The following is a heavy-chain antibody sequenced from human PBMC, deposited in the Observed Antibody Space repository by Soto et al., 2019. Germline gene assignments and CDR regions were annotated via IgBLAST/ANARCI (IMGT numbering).Heavy chain of an antibody. CDR3: ARGLYSSSWAPLY. D-gene: IGHD6-13*01. Sequence: SETLSLTCTVSGGSISSSSYYWVWIRQPPGKGLEWIGSFYYSGNTYYNPSLKGRVTISVDTSEKQFSLKLSSVTAADTAVYYCARGLYSSSWAPLYWGQGTLVTVSS. V-gene: IGHV4-39*01. CDR1: GGSISSSSYY. J-gene: IGHJ4*02. CDR2: FYYSGNT.